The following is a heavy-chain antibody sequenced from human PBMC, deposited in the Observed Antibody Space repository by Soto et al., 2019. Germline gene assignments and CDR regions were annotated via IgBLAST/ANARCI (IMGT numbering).Heavy chain of an antibody. CDR3: AKDPLSPSIATVTSFDY. V-gene: IGHV3-23*01. CDR2: ISGSGGST. D-gene: IGHD4-17*01. CDR1: GFTFSSYA. Sequence: PGGSLRLSCAASGFTFSSYAMSWVRQAPGKGLEWVSAISGSGGSTYYADSVKGRFTISRDNSKNTLYLQMNSLRAEDTAVYYCAKDPLSPSIATVTSFDYWGQGTLVTVS. J-gene: IGHJ4*02.